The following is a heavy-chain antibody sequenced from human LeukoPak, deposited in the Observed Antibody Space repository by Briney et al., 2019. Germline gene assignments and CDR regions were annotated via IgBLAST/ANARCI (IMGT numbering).Heavy chain of an antibody. V-gene: IGHV4-59*12. CDR3: ARGARVWELGSAFDI. CDR2: IYYSGST. CDR1: GGSISSYY. Sequence: SETLSLTCTVSGGSISSYYWSWIRQPPGKGLEWIGYIYYSGSTNYNPSLKSRVTISVDTSKNQFSLKLSSVTAADTAVYYCARGARVWELGSAFDIWGQGTMVTVSS. J-gene: IGHJ3*02. D-gene: IGHD1-26*01.